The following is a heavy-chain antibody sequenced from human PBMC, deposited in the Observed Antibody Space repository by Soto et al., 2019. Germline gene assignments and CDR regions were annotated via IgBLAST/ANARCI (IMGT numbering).Heavy chain of an antibody. V-gene: IGHV3-30-3*01. CDR2: ISYDGSNK. D-gene: IGHD6-13*01. CDR3: ARDSGWAAAALGGWFDP. CDR1: GFTFSSYA. J-gene: IGHJ5*02. Sequence: GGSLRLSCAASGFTFSSYAMHWVRQAPGKGLEWVAVISYDGSNKYYADSVKGRFTISRDNSKNTLYLQMNSLRAEDTAVYYCARDSGWAAAALGGWFDPWGQGTLVTVSS.